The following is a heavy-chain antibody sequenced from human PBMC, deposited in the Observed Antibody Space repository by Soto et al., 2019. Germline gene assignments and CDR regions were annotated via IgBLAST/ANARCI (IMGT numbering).Heavy chain of an antibody. V-gene: IGHV4-59*01. CDR2: IYYSGST. D-gene: IGHD6-13*01. J-gene: IGHJ6*02. CDR1: GGSISSYY. Sequence: SETLSLTCTVSGGSISSYYWSWIRQPPGKGLEWIGYIYYSGSTNYNPSLKSRVTISVDTSKNQFSLKLSSVTAADTAVYYCARCSGYGGDIAAAARWYYYGMDFWAQGTTVTVSS. CDR3: ARCSGYGGDIAAAARWYYYGMDF.